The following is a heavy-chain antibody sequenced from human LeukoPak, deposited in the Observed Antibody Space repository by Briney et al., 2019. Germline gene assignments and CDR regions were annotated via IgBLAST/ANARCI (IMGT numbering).Heavy chain of an antibody. CDR2: IYYSGST. V-gene: IGHV4-59*08. Sequence: SETLSLTCTVSGGSISSYYWSWIRQPPGKGLEWIGYIYYSGSTNYNPSLKSRVTISVDTSKNQFSLKLSSVTAADTAVYYCARRFRADSSGYPIHRGNWYFDLWGRGTLVTVSS. J-gene: IGHJ2*01. CDR3: ARRFRADSSGYPIHRGNWYFDL. CDR1: GGSISSYY. D-gene: IGHD3-22*01.